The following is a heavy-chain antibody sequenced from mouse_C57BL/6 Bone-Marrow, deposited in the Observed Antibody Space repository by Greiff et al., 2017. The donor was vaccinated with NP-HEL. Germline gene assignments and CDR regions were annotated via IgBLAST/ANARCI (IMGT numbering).Heavy chain of an antibody. CDR2: IYHRSGNT. CDR3: ARLGYYYGSSYDYFDY. CDR1: GYTFPSYG. J-gene: IGHJ2*01. D-gene: IGHD1-1*01. V-gene: IGHV1-81*01. Sequence: VQLQESGAELARPGASVKLSCKASGYTFPSYGISWVKQRPGQGLEWIGEIYHRSGNTYYNEKFKGKATLTADKSSSTAYMELRSMTSEDSAVYFCARLGYYYGSSYDYFDYWGQGTTLTVSS.